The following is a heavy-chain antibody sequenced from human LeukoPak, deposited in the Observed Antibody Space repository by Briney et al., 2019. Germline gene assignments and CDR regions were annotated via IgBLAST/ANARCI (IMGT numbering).Heavy chain of an antibody. D-gene: IGHD6-6*01. V-gene: IGHV4-31*03. CDR3: ARGLRSSSSWEYNWFDP. CDR1: GGSISSGGYY. CDR2: IYYSGST. Sequence: SETLSLTCTVSGGSISSGGYYWSWIRQHPGKGLEWIGYIYYSGSTYYNPSLKSRVTISVDTSKNQFSLKLSSVTAADTAVYYCARGLRSSSSWEYNWFDPWAREPWSPSPQ. J-gene: IGHJ5*02.